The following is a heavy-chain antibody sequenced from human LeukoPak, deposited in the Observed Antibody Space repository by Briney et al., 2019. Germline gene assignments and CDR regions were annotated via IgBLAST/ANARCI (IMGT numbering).Heavy chain of an antibody. CDR2: ISVSGGGT. V-gene: IGHV3-23*01. D-gene: IGHD3-10*01. CDR1: GFTFSNYA. CDR3: AKAGSRNTDYYYDAMDV. Sequence: GGSLRLSCAASGFTFSNYAMNGVRQAPGKGREWVSCISVSGGGTYYADSVKGRFTVSRDNSKNTLDLKMNGLRAEDTTVYYCAKAGSRNTDYYYDAMDVWGQGTTVTVSS. J-gene: IGHJ6*02.